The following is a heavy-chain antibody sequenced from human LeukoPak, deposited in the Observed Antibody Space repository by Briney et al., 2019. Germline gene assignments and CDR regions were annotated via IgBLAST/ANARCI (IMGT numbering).Heavy chain of an antibody. Sequence: GASVNVSCKVSGYTLTELYMHWVRQAPGKGLEWMGGFDPEDGETIYAQKFQGRVTMTEDTSTDTAYMELSSLRSGDTAVYYCATVFGGYYDSSGYYPLDNWGQGTLVTVSS. V-gene: IGHV1-24*01. CDR3: ATVFGGYYDSSGYYPLDN. D-gene: IGHD3-22*01. J-gene: IGHJ4*02. CDR2: FDPEDGET. CDR1: GYTLTELY.